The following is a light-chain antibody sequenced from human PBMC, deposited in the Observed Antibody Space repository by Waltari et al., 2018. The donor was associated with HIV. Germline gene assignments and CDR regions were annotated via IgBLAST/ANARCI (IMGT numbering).Light chain of an antibody. Sequence: DIQMTQSPSTLSASVGDRVTITCRASQSVSTRLAWYQQKPGKAPHLLIYNASDLEGGVPSRFSGSGSGTEFTLTISSLQPDDFATYYCQQYYSCCTFGQGTKLEIK. CDR3: QQYYSCCT. V-gene: IGKV1-5*03. J-gene: IGKJ2*01. CDR2: NAS. CDR1: QSVSTR.